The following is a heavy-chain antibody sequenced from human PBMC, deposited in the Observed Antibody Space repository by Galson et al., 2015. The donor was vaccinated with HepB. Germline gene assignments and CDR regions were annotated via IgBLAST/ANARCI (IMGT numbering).Heavy chain of an antibody. J-gene: IGHJ4*02. CDR1: GFTFSSYT. D-gene: IGHD1-26*01. Sequence: SLRLSCAASGFTFSSYTMNWVRQAPGKGLEGISYISTTSDNKFPADSVKGRFIISRDNAKNLLHLQMNSLRAEDTAVYYCTRIALSGSYWYFDYWGQGSLVTVSS. V-gene: IGHV3-48*01. CDR3: TRIALSGSYWYFDY. CDR2: ISTTSDNK.